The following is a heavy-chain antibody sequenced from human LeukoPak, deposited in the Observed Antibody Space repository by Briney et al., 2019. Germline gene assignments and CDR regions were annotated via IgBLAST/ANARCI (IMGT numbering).Heavy chain of an antibody. CDR2: IYPGDSDT. D-gene: IGHD3-10*01. CDR1: GYSFTSYW. CDR3: AATRRREQYYYGSGDY. Sequence: GESLKISCKDSGYSFTSYWIGWVRQMPGKGLEWMGIIYPGDSDTRYSPSFQGQVTISADKSISTAYLQWSSLKASDTAMYYCAATRRREQYYYGSGDYWGQGTLVTVSS. V-gene: IGHV5-51*01. J-gene: IGHJ4*02.